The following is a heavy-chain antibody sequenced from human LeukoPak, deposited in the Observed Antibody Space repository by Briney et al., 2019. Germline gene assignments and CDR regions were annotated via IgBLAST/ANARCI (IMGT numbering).Heavy chain of an antibody. V-gene: IGHV4-30-2*01. J-gene: IGHJ5*02. CDR3: ARATYYYDSSGYSSRKYYNWFDP. D-gene: IGHD3-22*01. CDR1: GGSISSGGYS. Sequence: PSETLSLTCAVSGGSISSGGYSWSWIRQPTGKGLEWIGYIYHSGSTYYNPSLKSRVTISVDRSKNQFSLKLSSVTAADTAVYYCARATYYYDSSGYSSRKYYNWFDPWGQGTLVTVSS. CDR2: IYHSGST.